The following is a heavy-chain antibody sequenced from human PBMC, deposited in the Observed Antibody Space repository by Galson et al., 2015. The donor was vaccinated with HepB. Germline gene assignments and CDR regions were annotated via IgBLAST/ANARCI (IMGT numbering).Heavy chain of an antibody. J-gene: IGHJ4*02. Sequence: SVKVSCKASGYTFTSYYMHWVRQAPGQGLEWMGIINPSGGSTSYAQKFQGRVTTTRDTSTSTVYMELSSLRSEDTAVYYCAREGLRYFDWSTLFDYWGQGTLVTVSS. CDR3: AREGLRYFDWSTLFDY. D-gene: IGHD3-9*01. V-gene: IGHV1-46*03. CDR2: INPSGGST. CDR1: GYTFTSYY.